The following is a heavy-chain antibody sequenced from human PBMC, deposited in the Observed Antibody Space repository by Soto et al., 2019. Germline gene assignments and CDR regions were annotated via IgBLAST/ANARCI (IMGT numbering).Heavy chain of an antibody. D-gene: IGHD3-22*01. V-gene: IGHV3-53*01. CDR3: ARRPLNSNGAY. CDR1: AFTVSSND. Sequence: EVQLVESGGGLIQPGGSLRLSCAASAFTVSSNDMSWVRQAPGKGLEWVSLIDSSGSTHYADSVKGRFTISRDNSKNTVHLQMNSLRAEDTAVYYCARRPLNSNGAYWGQGTLVTVSS. CDR2: IDSSGST. J-gene: IGHJ4*02.